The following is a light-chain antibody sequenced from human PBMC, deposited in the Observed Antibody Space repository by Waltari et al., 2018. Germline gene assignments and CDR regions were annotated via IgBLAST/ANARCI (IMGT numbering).Light chain of an antibody. CDR3: MQARQTPWT. V-gene: IGKV2-28*01. Sequence: DIVMTQSPRSLSVTPGEPASISCKSSQSLLHGSGNTFLDWYLQKPGQSPQLLIYLISNRASGVPDRFSGSGSGTDFTLKISRVEAEDVGVYFCMQARQTPWTFGQGTKVEIK. CDR2: LIS. CDR1: QSLLHGSGNTF. J-gene: IGKJ1*01.